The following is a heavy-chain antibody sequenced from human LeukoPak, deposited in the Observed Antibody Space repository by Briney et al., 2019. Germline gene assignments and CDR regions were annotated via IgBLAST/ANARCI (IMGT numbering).Heavy chain of an antibody. J-gene: IGHJ6*02. V-gene: IGHV5-51*01. CDR3: ARESVSSGWAYYYYYGMDV. CDR2: IYPGDSDT. CDR1: GYSFTSYW. D-gene: IGHD6-19*01. Sequence: GESLKISCKGSGYSFTSYWIGWVRQMPGKGLGWMGIIYPGDSDTRYSPSFQGQVTISADKSISTAYLQWSSLKASDTAMYYCARESVSSGWAYYYYYGMDVWGQGTTVTVSS.